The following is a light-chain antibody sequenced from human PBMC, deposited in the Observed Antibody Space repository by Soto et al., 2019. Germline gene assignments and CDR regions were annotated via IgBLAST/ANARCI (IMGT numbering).Light chain of an antibody. V-gene: IGKV1-12*01. CDR2: AAS. CDR1: QGVDTF. CDR3: QQANDFPLS. Sequence: DIQMTQSPSSVSASVGDRVTITCRASQGVDTFLAWYQVKPGKAPNLLIYAASNLQDEVPSRFSDSGYGTDFTLTISTLQPEDFETYYCQQANDFPLSFGGGTKV. J-gene: IGKJ4*01.